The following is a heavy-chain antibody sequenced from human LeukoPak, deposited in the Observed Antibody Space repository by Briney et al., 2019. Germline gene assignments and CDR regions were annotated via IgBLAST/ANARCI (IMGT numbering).Heavy chain of an antibody. CDR3: ARGIADPYSFDS. CDR2: IYSTGST. J-gene: IGHJ4*02. V-gene: IGHV4-4*07. Sequence: PSETLSLTCTVSGGSINFYYWSWIRQPAGKGLEWIGRIYSTGSTNYSPSLKSRVTMSVDRSKNQFSLNLSSVTAADTAVYYCARGIADPYSFDSWGQGTLVTVSS. CDR1: GGSINFYY. D-gene: IGHD6-13*01.